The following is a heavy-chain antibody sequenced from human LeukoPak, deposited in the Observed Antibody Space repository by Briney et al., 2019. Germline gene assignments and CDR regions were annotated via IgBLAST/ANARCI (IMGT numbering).Heavy chain of an antibody. CDR1: GGSIGSIDYY. J-gene: IGHJ4*02. CDR3: ARLLLHYGSFDY. Sequence: PSETLSLTCTVSGGSIGSIDYYGADTRQPPGKGLEWIGTVYYTGSTYFNPSLKSRVTISLDTSENQFSLKLSSVTAADTAVYFCARLLLHYGSFDYWGQGTLVTVSS. D-gene: IGHD3-10*01. CDR2: VYYTGST. V-gene: IGHV4-39*01.